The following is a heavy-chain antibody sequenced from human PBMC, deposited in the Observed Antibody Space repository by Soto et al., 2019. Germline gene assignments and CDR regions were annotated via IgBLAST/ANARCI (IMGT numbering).Heavy chain of an antibody. CDR1: GGTFSSYA. D-gene: IGHD1-1*01. CDR3: AKAAQTRYNWNDLGNWFDP. Sequence: QVQLVQSGAEVKKTGSSVKVSCKESGGTFSSYAIAWVRQAPGQGLEWMGGIVPIFGVANYAHKFQGRVAITADEATNTAYMELSSLRSDDTAAYYCAKAAQTRYNWNDLGNWFDPWGQGTLVTVSS. V-gene: IGHV1-69*01. J-gene: IGHJ5*02. CDR2: IVPIFGVA.